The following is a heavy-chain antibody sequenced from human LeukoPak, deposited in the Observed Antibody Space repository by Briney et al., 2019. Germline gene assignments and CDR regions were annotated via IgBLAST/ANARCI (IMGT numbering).Heavy chain of an antibody. CDR2: IIPIFGTA. CDR1: GGTFSSYA. Sequence: SVKVSCKASGGTFSSYAISWVRQAPGQGLEWMGGIIPIFGTANYARKFQGRVTITTDESTSTAYMELSSLRSEDTAVYYCASIRALEDCSGGSCSDYYYYYMDVWGKGTTVTVSS. CDR3: ASIRALEDCSGGSCSDYYYYYMDV. J-gene: IGHJ6*03. V-gene: IGHV1-69*05. D-gene: IGHD2-15*01.